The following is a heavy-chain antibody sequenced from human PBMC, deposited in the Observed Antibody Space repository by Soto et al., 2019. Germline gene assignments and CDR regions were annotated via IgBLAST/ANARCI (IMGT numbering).Heavy chain of an antibody. CDR1: GFTFTSSA. CDR3: AARGYSGYDYYYYYGMDV. D-gene: IGHD5-12*01. CDR2: IVVGSGNT. Sequence: EASVKVSCKASGFTFTSSAMQWVRQARGQRLERIGWIVVGSGNTNYAQKFRERVTITRDMSTSTAYMKLSSLRSEDTAVYYCAARGYSGYDYYYYYGMDVWGQGTTVTVSS. V-gene: IGHV1-58*02. J-gene: IGHJ6*02.